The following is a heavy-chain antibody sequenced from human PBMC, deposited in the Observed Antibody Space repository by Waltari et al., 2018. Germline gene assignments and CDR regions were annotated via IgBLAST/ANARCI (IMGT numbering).Heavy chain of an antibody. Sequence: EVQLVESGGGLVKPGVSLRLSGAASGFTFSSYSMTWVRQPPGKGMEWVSSISSSSSYIYYADSVKGRFTISRDNAKNSLYLQMSSLGAEDTAVYYCARDMGLGDMDVWGKGTTVTVSS. J-gene: IGHJ6*03. V-gene: IGHV3-21*01. CDR2: ISSSSSYI. CDR3: ARDMGLGDMDV. CDR1: GFTFSSYS. D-gene: IGHD3-10*01.